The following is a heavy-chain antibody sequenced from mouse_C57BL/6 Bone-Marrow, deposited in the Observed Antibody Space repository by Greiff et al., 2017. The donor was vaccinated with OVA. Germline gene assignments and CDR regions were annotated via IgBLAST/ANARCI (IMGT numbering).Heavy chain of an antibody. CDR2: IDPSDSET. CDR3: ARSVYGNYNAMDY. D-gene: IGHD2-10*02. V-gene: IGHV1-52*01. Sequence: QVQLQQPGAELVRPGSSVKLSCKASGYTFTSYWMHWVKQRPIQGLEWIGNIDPSDSETHYNQKFKDKATLTVDKSSSTAYMQLSSLTSEDSAVYYCARSVYGNYNAMDYWGQGTSVTVSS. CDR1: GYTFTSYW. J-gene: IGHJ4*01.